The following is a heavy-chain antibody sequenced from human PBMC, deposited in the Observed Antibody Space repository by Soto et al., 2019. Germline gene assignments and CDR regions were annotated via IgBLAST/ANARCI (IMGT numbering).Heavy chain of an antibody. J-gene: IGHJ4*02. CDR3: ATTGRIAAAGTFYY. Sequence: QVQLQQWGAGLLKPSETLSLTCAVYGGSFSGYYWSWIRQPPGKGLEWIGEINHSGSTNYNPSLKSRVTISVDTSKSQFSLKLSSVTAADTAVYYCATTGRIAAAGTFYYWGQGTLVTVSS. CDR2: INHSGST. D-gene: IGHD6-13*01. V-gene: IGHV4-34*01. CDR1: GGSFSGYY.